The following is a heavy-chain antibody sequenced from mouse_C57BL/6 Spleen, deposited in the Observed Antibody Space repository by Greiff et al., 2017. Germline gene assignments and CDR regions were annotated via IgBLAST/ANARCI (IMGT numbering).Heavy chain of an antibody. J-gene: IGHJ4*01. CDR3: ARGTTVVATPYAMDY. V-gene: IGHV1-72*01. CDR1: GYTFTSYW. Sequence: VQLQESGAELVKPGASVKLSCKASGYTFTSYWMHWVKQRPGRGLEWIGRIDPNSGGTKYNEKFKSKATLTVDKPSSTAYMQLSSLTSEDSAVYVFARGTTVVATPYAMDYWGQGTSVTVSS. D-gene: IGHD1-1*01. CDR2: IDPNSGGT.